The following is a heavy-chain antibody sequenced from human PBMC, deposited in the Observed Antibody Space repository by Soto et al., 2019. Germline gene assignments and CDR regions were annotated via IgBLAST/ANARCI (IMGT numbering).Heavy chain of an antibody. Sequence: SETLSLTCAVYGGSFSGYYWSWIRQPPGKXLEWIGEINHSGSTNYNPSLKSRVTISVDTSKNQFSLKLSSVTAADTAVYYCARELGYCSGGSCPRAEYFQHWGQGTLVTVSS. J-gene: IGHJ1*01. CDR2: INHSGST. V-gene: IGHV4-34*01. CDR1: GGSFSGYY. CDR3: ARELGYCSGGSCPRAEYFQH. D-gene: IGHD2-15*01.